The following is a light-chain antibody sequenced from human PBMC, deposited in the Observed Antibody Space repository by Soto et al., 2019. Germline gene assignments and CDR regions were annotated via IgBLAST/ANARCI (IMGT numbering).Light chain of an antibody. CDR1: SSNIGSGA. CDR2: SNS. J-gene: IGLJ2*01. V-gene: IGLV1-44*01. Sequence: QSVLTQPPSASGSPGQRVTISCSGSSSNIGSGAVNWYQQLPGTAPKVLIYSNSQRPSGVPDRFSGSKSGTSASLAISGLQSEDEADYYCAAWDDSRNGVVFGGDQGDRP. CDR3: AAWDDSRNGVV.